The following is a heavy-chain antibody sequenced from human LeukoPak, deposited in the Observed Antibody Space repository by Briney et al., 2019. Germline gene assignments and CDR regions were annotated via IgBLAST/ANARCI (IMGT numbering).Heavy chain of an antibody. V-gene: IGHV3-9*01. CDR3: AKDKDRITMVRGVPYFDY. J-gene: IGHJ4*02. CDR1: GFTFDDYA. CDR2: ISWNSGSI. D-gene: IGHD3-10*01. Sequence: PGRSLRLSCAASGFTFDDYAMHWVRQAPGEGLEWVSGISWNSGSIGYADSVKGRFTISRDNAKNSLYLQMNSLRAEDTALYYCAKDKDRITMVRGVPYFDYWGQGTLVTVSS.